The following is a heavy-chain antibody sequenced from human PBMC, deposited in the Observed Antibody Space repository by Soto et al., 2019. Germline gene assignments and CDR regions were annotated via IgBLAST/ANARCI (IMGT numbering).Heavy chain of an antibody. CDR3: ARAPSGSYYIGNAFDI. J-gene: IGHJ3*02. CDR1: GFTVSSNY. Sequence: QPGGSLRLSCAASGFTVSSNYMSWVRQAPGKGLEWVSVIYSGGSTHYADSVKGRFTISRDNSKNTLYLQMNSLRAEDTAVYYCARAPSGSYYIGNAFDIWGQGTMVTVSS. V-gene: IGHV3-53*01. CDR2: IYSGGST. D-gene: IGHD1-26*01.